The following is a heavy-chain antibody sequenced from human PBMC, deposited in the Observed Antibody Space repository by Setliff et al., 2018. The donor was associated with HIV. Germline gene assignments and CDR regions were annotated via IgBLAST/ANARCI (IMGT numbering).Heavy chain of an antibody. CDR3: ARDTSAYRFDY. J-gene: IGHJ4*02. D-gene: IGHD3-22*01. Sequence: GESLKISCKGSGYTFTGYWIGWVRQMPGKGLEWMGIIYPGDSDTRYSLSFQGQVTISADKSISTAYLQWSSLKASDTAMYYCARDTSAYRFDYWGQGTLVTVSS. CDR2: IYPGDSDT. CDR1: GYTFTGYW. V-gene: IGHV5-51*01.